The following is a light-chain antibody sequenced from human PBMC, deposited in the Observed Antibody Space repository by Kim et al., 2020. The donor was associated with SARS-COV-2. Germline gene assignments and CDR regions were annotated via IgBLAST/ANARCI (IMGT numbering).Light chain of an antibody. V-gene: IGLV2-8*01. CDR2: EVS. CDR1: SSDVGAYNY. Sequence: QSALTQPPSASGSPGQSVTISCTGTSSDVGAYNYVSWYKQHPDKAPKLIIYEVSKRPSGVPDRFSASKSGNTASLTVSGLQAEDEADYYCSSYAGYNNDVAFGGGTQLTVL. CDR3: SSYAGYNNDVA. J-gene: IGLJ2*01.